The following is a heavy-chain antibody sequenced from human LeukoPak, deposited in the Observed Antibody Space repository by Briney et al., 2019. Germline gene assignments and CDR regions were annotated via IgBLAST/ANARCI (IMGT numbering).Heavy chain of an antibody. V-gene: IGHV4-4*07. J-gene: IGHJ4*02. CDR2: IYTSGST. Sequence: SSETLSLTCTVSGGSISSYYWSWIRQPAGKGLEWIGRIYTSGSTYYNPSLKSRVTISVDTSKNQFSLKVTSVTAADTALYYCARERIERYTYASSDFDYWGQGALVTVSS. CDR3: ARERIERYTYASSDFDY. CDR1: GGSISSYY. D-gene: IGHD5-18*01.